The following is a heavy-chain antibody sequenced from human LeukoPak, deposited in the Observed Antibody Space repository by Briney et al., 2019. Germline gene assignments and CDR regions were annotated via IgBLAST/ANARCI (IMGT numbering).Heavy chain of an antibody. D-gene: IGHD3-16*01. Sequence: SETLSLTCTVSGGSISSSSYYWGWIRQPPGKELEWIGSIYYSGSTYYNPSLKSRVTISVDTSKNQFSLKLSSVTAADTAVYYCARDLGEKANYWGQGTLVTVSS. CDR2: IYYSGST. J-gene: IGHJ4*02. V-gene: IGHV4-39*02. CDR3: ARDLGEKANY. CDR1: GGSISSSSYY.